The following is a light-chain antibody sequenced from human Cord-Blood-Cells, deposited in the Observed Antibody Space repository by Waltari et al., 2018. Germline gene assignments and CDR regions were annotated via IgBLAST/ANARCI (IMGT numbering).Light chain of an antibody. Sequence: DIVLTQSPATLSLSPGERATLSCRASQSVSSYLAWYQQKPGQAPRLLIYDASNRATGIPARFSGSGSGTDFTLTISSLEPEDFAVYYCQQRSNWPPETFGQGTKVEIK. CDR2: DAS. J-gene: IGKJ1*01. CDR3: QQRSNWPPET. CDR1: QSVSSY. V-gene: IGKV3-11*01.